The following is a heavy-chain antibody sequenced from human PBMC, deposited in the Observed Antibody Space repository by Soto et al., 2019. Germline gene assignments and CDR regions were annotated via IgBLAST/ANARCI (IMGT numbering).Heavy chain of an antibody. J-gene: IGHJ4*02. V-gene: IGHV4-39*07. CDR2: VYYRGRS. Sequence: ETLSLNCTVSVGSFTNSSYYWGWIRQSPGKGLEWIGSVYYRGRSYSKSSVKSRVTLSVDTSKNQFSLKMTSVTAADRAMYFCARYNSYAIDYWGRGTLVTVSS. CDR3: ARYNSYAIDY. CDR1: VGSFTNSSYY. D-gene: IGHD2-8*01.